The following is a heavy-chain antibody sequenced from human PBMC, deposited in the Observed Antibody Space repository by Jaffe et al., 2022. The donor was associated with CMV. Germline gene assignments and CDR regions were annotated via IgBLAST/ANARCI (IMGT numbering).Heavy chain of an antibody. CDR2: ISWNSGSI. CDR3: AKDRSLGERSNRGFDY. CDR1: GFTFDDYA. D-gene: IGHD3-16*01. V-gene: IGHV3-9*01. Sequence: EVQLVESGGGLVQPGRSLRLSCAASGFTFDDYAMHWVRQAPGKGLEWVSGISWNSGSIGYADSVKGRFTISRDNAKNSLYLQMNSLRAEDTALYYCAKDRSLGERSNRGFDYWGQGTLVTVSS. J-gene: IGHJ4*02.